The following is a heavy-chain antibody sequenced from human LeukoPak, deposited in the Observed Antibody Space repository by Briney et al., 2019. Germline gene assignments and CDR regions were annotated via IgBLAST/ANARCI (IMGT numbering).Heavy chain of an antibody. Sequence: ASVKVSCKASGYTFTSYDINWVRQATGQGLEWMGWMNPNSSNTGYAQKFQGRVTMTRNTSISTAYMELSSLRSEDTAVYYCARLRNDFWSGYRGTYYFDYWGQGTLVTVSS. D-gene: IGHD3-3*01. CDR2: MNPNSSNT. J-gene: IGHJ4*02. V-gene: IGHV1-8*01. CDR1: GYTFTSYD. CDR3: ARLRNDFWSGYRGTYYFDY.